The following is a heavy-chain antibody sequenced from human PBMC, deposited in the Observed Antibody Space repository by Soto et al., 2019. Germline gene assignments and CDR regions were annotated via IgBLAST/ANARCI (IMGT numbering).Heavy chain of an antibody. D-gene: IGHD2-2*01. CDR1: GFSLSTTAEG. CDR2: IYWDDDE. Sequence: QITLKESGPTLVKPTQTLTLTCTFSGFSLSTTAEGVGWIRQPPGKALERLALIYWDDDERYSPSLKSRLTITKDTSKNQVVLTMTNVDPVDTATYYCAHGSCSSADCYPNPYLDYWGQGILVTVSS. J-gene: IGHJ4*02. V-gene: IGHV2-5*02. CDR3: AHGSCSSADCYPNPYLDY.